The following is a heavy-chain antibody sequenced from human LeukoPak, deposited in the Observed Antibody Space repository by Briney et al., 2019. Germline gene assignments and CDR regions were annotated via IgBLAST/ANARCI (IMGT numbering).Heavy chain of an antibody. CDR1: GFTFSSYW. V-gene: IGHV3-74*01. J-gene: IGHJ4*02. D-gene: IGHD5-12*01. CDR3: AREDYSGYDFYDY. CDR2: INSDGSSR. Sequence: GGSPRLSCAASGFTFSSYWMHWVRQAPGKGLVWVSLINSDGSSRNYADSVKGRFTISRDNAKNTLCLQMNSLRVEDTAVYYCAREDYSGYDFYDYWGQGSLVTVSS.